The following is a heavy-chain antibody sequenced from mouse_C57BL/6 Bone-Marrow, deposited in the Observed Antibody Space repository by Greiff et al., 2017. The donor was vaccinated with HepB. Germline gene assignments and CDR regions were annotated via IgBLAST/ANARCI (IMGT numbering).Heavy chain of an antibody. V-gene: IGHV1-18*01. CDR3: ARWGLGYYAMDY. D-gene: IGHD3-1*01. CDR1: GYTFTDYN. Sequence: EVQLQQSGPELVKPGASVKIPCKASGYTFTDYNMDWVKQSHGKSLQWIGDINPNNGGTIYNQKFKGKATLTVDKSSSTAYMERRSLTSEDTAVYYCARWGLGYYAMDYWGQGTSVTVSS. CDR2: INPNNGGT. J-gene: IGHJ4*01.